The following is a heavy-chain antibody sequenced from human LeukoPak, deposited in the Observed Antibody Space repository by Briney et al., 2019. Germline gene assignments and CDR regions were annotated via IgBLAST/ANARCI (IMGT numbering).Heavy chain of an antibody. J-gene: IGHJ4*02. D-gene: IGHD6-19*01. CDR1: GGSFSGYY. CDR3: ARESSYSSEYFDY. CDR2: INHSGST. Sequence: SETLSLTCAVYGGSFSGYYWSWIRQPPGKGLEWIGEINHSGSTNYNPSLKSRVTISVDTSKNQFSLKLSSVTAADTAVYYCARESSYSSEYFDYWGQGTLVTVSS. V-gene: IGHV4-34*01.